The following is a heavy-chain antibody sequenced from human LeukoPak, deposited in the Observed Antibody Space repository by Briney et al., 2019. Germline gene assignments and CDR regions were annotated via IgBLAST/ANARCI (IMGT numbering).Heavy chain of an antibody. CDR3: ARRSPSYSSSWYYFDY. J-gene: IGHJ4*02. D-gene: IGHD6-13*01. V-gene: IGHV4-59*08. CDR2: IYYSGST. Sequence: SETLSLTCTVSGGSISSYYWSWIRQPPGKGLEWIGYIYYSGSTNYNPSLKSRVTISVDTSKNQFSLKLSSVTAADTAVYYCARRSPSYSSSWYYFDYWGQGALVTVSS. CDR1: GGSISSYY.